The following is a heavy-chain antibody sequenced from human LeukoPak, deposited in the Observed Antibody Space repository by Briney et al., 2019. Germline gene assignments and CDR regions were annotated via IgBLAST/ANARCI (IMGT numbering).Heavy chain of an antibody. CDR1: GYTFTNYG. D-gene: IGHD5-12*01. CDR3: ARDYGEGRVATIPLAY. CDR2: ISGYNGRT. V-gene: IGHV1-18*04. Sequence: ASVKVSCKASGYTFTNYGITWVRQAPGQGLEWMAWISGYNGRTNYAQNLQGRVTMTTDTSTSTAYMDLRSLRSGDTAVYYCARDYGEGRVATIPLAYWGQGTLVTVSS. J-gene: IGHJ4*02.